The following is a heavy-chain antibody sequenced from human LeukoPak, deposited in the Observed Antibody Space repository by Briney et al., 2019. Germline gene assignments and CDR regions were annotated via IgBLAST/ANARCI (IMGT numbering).Heavy chain of an antibody. CDR3: ARNTKELLWSIAAATPLGAFDI. V-gene: IGHV1-18*01. CDR2: ISACNGNT. Sequence: ASVKFSCKASGYTFTSYGISWVRQAPGQGLEWMGWISACNGNTNYAQKLQGRVTMTTDTSTSTAYMELRSLRSDDTAVYYCARNTKELLWSIAAATPLGAFDIWGQGTMVTVSS. CDR1: GYTFTSYG. J-gene: IGHJ3*02. D-gene: IGHD6-13*01.